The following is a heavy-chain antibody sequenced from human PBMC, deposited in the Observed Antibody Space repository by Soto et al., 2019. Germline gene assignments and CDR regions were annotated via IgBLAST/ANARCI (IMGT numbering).Heavy chain of an antibody. CDR3: ARLLAYCGGDCHSFAFDI. V-gene: IGHV3-72*01. CDR1: GFTFSDHF. J-gene: IGHJ3*02. D-gene: IGHD2-21*02. Sequence: GVLRLSCAASGFTFSDHFMEWVRQAPGKGLEWVGRIRNKARSYTTDYAASVRGRFTISRDDSKNSLYLQMNSLKAEDTAVYYCARLLAYCGGDCHSFAFDIWGQGTLVTVSS. CDR2: IRNKARSYTT.